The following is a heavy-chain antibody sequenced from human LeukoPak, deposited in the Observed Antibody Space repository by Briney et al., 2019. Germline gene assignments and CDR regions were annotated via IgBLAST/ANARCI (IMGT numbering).Heavy chain of an antibody. Sequence: PSETLSLTCSVSGHSISSEYYWAWIRQFPGEGLEWIASFYYGGSTYYNPSLKSRVTISVDTSKNEFSLNLTSLTAADTAVYSCAGFTFFRGVITFDYWGQGTLVTVSS. J-gene: IGHJ4*02. D-gene: IGHD3-10*01. CDR2: FYYGGST. V-gene: IGHV4-38-2*02. CDR3: AGFTFFRGVITFDY. CDR1: GHSISSEYY.